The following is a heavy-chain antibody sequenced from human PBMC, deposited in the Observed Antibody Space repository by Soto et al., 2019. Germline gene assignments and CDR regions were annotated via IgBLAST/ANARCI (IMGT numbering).Heavy chain of an antibody. J-gene: IGHJ4*02. CDR1: GFTFNNYA. CDR2: ISGGGDTT. Sequence: EVQLLESGGCLVQPGGSLRLSCAASGFTFNNYAMTWVRQAPGKGLEWVSAISGGGDTTSYADSVKGRFTVSRDGSKNTPYLQMSSLRAEDTALYYCAKGRGGSGSLTPRVDFWGQGTLVTVSS. D-gene: IGHD3-10*01. V-gene: IGHV3-23*01. CDR3: AKGRGGSGSLTPRVDF.